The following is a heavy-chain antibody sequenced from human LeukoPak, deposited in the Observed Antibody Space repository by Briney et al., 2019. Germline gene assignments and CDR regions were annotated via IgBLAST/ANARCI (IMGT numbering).Heavy chain of an antibody. J-gene: IGHJ4*02. V-gene: IGHV1-18*01. CDR1: GYTFTSYG. Sequence: GASVKVSCXASGYTFTSYGPCGVRQAPGQGLEWMVWSSAYNGNTNYAQKLQGRVTMTTDTSTSTAYMELRSLRSDDTAVYYCARGYSYGHYFDYWGQGTLVTVSS. D-gene: IGHD5-18*01. CDR2: SSAYNGNT. CDR3: ARGYSYGHYFDY.